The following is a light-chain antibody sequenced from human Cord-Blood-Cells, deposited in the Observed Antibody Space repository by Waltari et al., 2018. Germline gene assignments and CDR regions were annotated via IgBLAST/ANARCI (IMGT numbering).Light chain of an antibody. V-gene: IGKV1-5*03. J-gene: IGKJ1*01. CDR3: EPYKSYSGT. CDR2: KAS. Sequence: IQMPQSPSTPPASGGVGVTITCPASQRISRWLAWYQQKPEKAPKLLIHKASSLASGVPSRFSGSGSGTEFTLTISSLQPDDFATYDCEPYKSYSGTFGQGTKVEIK. CDR1: QRISRW.